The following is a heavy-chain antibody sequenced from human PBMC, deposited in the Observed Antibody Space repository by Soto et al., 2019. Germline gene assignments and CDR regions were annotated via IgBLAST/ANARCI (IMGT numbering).Heavy chain of an antibody. J-gene: IGHJ2*01. Sequence: SETLSLTCAVYGWSFSGYYWNWIRQPPGKGLEWIGEINHSGSTNYNPSLKSRVSISEGTSNNQFSLKLSSVTAADTAVYYCARGRGDGYNQDWYFDLWGRGTLVTVSS. CDR3: ARGRGDGYNQDWYFDL. CDR2: INHSGST. D-gene: IGHD3-10*01. V-gene: IGHV4-34*01. CDR1: GWSFSGYY.